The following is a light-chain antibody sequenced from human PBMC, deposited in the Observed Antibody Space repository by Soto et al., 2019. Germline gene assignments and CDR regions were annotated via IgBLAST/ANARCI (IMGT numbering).Light chain of an antibody. Sequence: QSALTQPASVSGSPGQSITISCTGTSSDVGAYNYVSWYQQHPGKAPKLMIYEVSNRSSGVSNRFSGSKSGNTASLTISGLQAEDEADYYCNSYTTSSTLYVFGTGTKVTVL. J-gene: IGLJ1*01. CDR3: NSYTTSSTLYV. CDR1: SSDVGAYNY. V-gene: IGLV2-14*01. CDR2: EVS.